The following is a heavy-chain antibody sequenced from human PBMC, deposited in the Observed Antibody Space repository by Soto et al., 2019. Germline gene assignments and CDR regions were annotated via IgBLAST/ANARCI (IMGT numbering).Heavy chain of an antibody. CDR3: ARAGTHGRSGYYYYYGMDV. D-gene: IGHD3-3*01. CDR2: IYYSGST. Sequence: QVQLQESGPGLVKPSQTLSLTCTVSGGSISSGDYYWSWIRQPPGKGLEWIGYIYYSGSTYYNPSRTRRVTISVDTXKNXFXQKLSSVTAADTAVYYCARAGTHGRSGYYYYYGMDVWGQGTTVTVSS. CDR1: GGSISSGDYY. V-gene: IGHV4-30-4*01. J-gene: IGHJ6*02.